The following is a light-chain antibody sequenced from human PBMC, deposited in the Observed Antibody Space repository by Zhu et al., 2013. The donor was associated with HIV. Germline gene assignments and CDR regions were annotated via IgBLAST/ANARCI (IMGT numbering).Light chain of an antibody. CDR1: SSNIGNNY. V-gene: IGLV1-40*01. CDR3: QSYDSTLTAYV. Sequence: QSVLTQPPSVSAAPEQKVTISCSGSSSNIGNNYVSWYQQLPGTAPKLLIYGDTNRPSGVPDRFSGSKSGTSASLAITGLQSDDEAAYYCQSYDSTLTAYVFGTGTQVTVL. J-gene: IGLJ1*01. CDR2: GDT.